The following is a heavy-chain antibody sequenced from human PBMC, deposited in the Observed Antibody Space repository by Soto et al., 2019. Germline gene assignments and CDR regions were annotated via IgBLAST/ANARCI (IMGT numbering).Heavy chain of an antibody. CDR1: GFTFSSYS. D-gene: IGHD5-18*01. J-gene: IGHJ6*02. CDR3: AREEVYTSGYSYGSIDFYYYYGMDV. V-gene: IGHV3-48*02. Sequence: GGSLRLSCAASGFTFSSYSMNWVRQAPGKGLEWVSYISSSSSTIYYADSVKGRFTISRDNAKNSLYLQMNCLRDEDTAVYYCAREEVYTSGYSYGSIDFYYYYGMDVWGQGTTVTVSS. CDR2: ISSSSSTI.